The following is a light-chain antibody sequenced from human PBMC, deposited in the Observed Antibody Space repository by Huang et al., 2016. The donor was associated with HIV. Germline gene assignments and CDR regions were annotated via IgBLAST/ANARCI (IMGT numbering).Light chain of an antibody. CDR1: QSVSSY. CDR2: AAS. V-gene: IGKV3D-15*01. CDR3: QQYNHWPSFT. J-gene: IGKJ2*01. Sequence: EIVMTQSPATLCVSPGEGATLPCRASQSVSSYLAWYQQKPGQAPRLLIYAASSRATGIPDRSSGSRSATEFTLTISSLQSEDFAVYYCQQYNHWPSFTFGQGTKLEIK.